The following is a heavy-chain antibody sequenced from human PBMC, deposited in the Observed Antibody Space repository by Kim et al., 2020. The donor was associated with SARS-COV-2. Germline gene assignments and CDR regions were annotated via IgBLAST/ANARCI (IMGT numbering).Heavy chain of an antibody. CDR2: INAGNGNT. CDR3: ARGPWFLEWLLSVIPTFYGMDV. J-gene: IGHJ6*02. V-gene: IGHV1-3*01. CDR1: GYTFTSYA. Sequence: ASVKVSCKASGYTFTSYAMHWVRQAPGQRLEWMGWINAGNGNTKYSQKFQGRVTITRDTSASTAYRELSSLRSEDTAVYYCARGPWFLEWLLSVIPTFYGMDVWGQGTTVTVSS. D-gene: IGHD3-3*01.